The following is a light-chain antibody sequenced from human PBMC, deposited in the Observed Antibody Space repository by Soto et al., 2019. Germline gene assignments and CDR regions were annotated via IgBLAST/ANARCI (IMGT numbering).Light chain of an antibody. CDR1: SGHISYI. Sequence: QPVLTQSSSASASLGSSVKLTCTLSSGHISYIIAWHQQQPGKATRYLMKLEGSGSYNKGSGVPDRFSGSSSGADRYLTISNLHSDDEADYYAETWDSNTRVFGGGTKLTVL. CDR2: LEGSGSY. J-gene: IGLJ3*02. V-gene: IGLV4-60*03. CDR3: ETWDSNTRV.